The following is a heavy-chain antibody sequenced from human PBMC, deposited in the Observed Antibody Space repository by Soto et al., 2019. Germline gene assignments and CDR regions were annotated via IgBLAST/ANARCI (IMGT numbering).Heavy chain of an antibody. V-gene: IGHV4-4*07. J-gene: IGHJ4*02. CDR3: ARGGQDFWSGPFDY. Sequence: PSETLSLTCTVSGGSISNYFCNWIRQPAGKGLEWIGRIDNSGSTNYNPSLKSRITMSADTSRNQFSLKLNSVTAADTAVYYCARGGQDFWSGPFDYWGQGALVNVS. CDR2: IDNSGST. D-gene: IGHD3-3*01. CDR1: GGSISNYF.